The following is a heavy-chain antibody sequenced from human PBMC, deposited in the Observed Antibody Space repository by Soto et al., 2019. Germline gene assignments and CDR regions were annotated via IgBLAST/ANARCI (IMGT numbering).Heavy chain of an antibody. Sequence: SETLSLTCTVSGGSISSYYWSWIRQPPGKGLEWIGYIYYSGSTNYNPSLKSRVTISVDTSKNQFSLKLSSVTAADTAVYYCASVRYYYGSGSYYKGYYYYYYMDVWGEGTTVTVSS. V-gene: IGHV4-59*12. J-gene: IGHJ6*03. CDR2: IYYSGST. D-gene: IGHD3-10*01. CDR1: GGSISSYY. CDR3: ASVRYYYGSGSYYKGYYYYYYMDV.